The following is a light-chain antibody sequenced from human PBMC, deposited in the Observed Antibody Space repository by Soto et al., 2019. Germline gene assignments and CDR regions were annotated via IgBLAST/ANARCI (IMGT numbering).Light chain of an antibody. Sequence: EIVLTQSPATLSLSPGERATLSCRTSQTIRGLLNWYQQRPGQAPRLLIYGASRRATGIPDRFIGSGSGTDFTLTISRLEPEDFAVYYCQQYGYSPVMYTFGQGTKLEIK. CDR2: GAS. CDR3: QQYGYSPVMYT. J-gene: IGKJ2*01. V-gene: IGKV3-20*01. CDR1: QTIRGL.